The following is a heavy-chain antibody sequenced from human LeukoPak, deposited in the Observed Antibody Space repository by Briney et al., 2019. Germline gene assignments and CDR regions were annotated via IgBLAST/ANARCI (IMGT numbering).Heavy chain of an antibody. Sequence: SETLSLTCAVYGVSFSGYYWSWIRQPPGKGLEWVGEIYHSGSTNYNPSLKSRITISVNTSKNQFSLNLSSVTAAHTALYYCARVYELREEDYYYYYMDVWGKGTTVTVSS. V-gene: IGHV4-34*01. D-gene: IGHD5/OR15-5a*01. CDR2: IYHSGST. CDR1: GVSFSGYY. J-gene: IGHJ6*03. CDR3: ARVYELREEDYYYYYMDV.